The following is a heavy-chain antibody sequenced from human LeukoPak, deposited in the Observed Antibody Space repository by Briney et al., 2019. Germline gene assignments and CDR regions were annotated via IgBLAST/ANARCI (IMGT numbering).Heavy chain of an antibody. CDR2: IKTKTDAGPP. J-gene: IGHJ6*03. V-gene: IGHV3-15*01. CDR1: GFPFNNAW. D-gene: IGHD6-13*01. Sequence: GGSLRLSCAASGFPFNNAWMSWVRQPPGKGLEWVGRIKTKTDAGPPDYAAPVKGRFTISRDDSTNTLYLQMNSLKTEDTAVYYCTTAAQWYSNSFFAYYYYMDVWGKGTTVTVSS. CDR3: TTAAQWYSNSFFAYYYYMDV.